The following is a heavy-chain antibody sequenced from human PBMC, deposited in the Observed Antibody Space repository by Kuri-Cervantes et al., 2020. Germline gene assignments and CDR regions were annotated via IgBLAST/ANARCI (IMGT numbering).Heavy chain of an antibody. D-gene: IGHD2-15*01. V-gene: IGHV4-61*01. CDR3: ARERTGLGYCSGGSCYGNWFDP. CDR1: GDSVTRGSYY. Sequence: GSLRLSCTVSGDSVTRGSYYWSWVRQPPGKGLEWIAYMHYSGVTNYNPSLKSRVTISVDTSETQFSLGLSSVTAADTAVYYCARERTGLGYCSGGSCYGNWFDPWGQGTLVTVSS. CDR2: MHYSGVT. J-gene: IGHJ5*02.